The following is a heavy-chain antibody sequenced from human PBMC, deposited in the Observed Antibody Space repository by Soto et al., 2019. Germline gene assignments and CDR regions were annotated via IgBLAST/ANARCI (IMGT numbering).Heavy chain of an antibody. D-gene: IGHD2-21*01. CDR2: IDPGESVT. J-gene: IGHJ5*01. CDR1: GSSATNIW. CDR3: ARFGVYCGLRNGFDS. V-gene: IGHV5-51*01. Sequence: ASLKISCKGSGSSATNIWIHWVRQMPGKGLEWMGSIDPGESVTTYNPSFQGQGTICADNSISTTFLQWSSLTDSDTAIYYCARFGVYCGLRNGFDSPAQGTLVPGSS.